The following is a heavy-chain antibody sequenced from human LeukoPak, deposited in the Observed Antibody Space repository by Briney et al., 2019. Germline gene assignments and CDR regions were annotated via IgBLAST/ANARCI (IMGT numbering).Heavy chain of an antibody. D-gene: IGHD2-8*01. CDR3: ARGPLGYCTNGVCYAGWFDP. Sequence: PSETLSLTCTVSGGSITSYYWSWMRQPPGKGLEWTGYIYYSGSTNYNPSLKSRVTISVDTSKNQFSLKLSSVTAADTAVYYCARGPLGYCTNGVCYAGWFDPWGQGSLVTVSS. CDR1: GGSITSYY. J-gene: IGHJ5*02. CDR2: IYYSGST. V-gene: IGHV4-59*01.